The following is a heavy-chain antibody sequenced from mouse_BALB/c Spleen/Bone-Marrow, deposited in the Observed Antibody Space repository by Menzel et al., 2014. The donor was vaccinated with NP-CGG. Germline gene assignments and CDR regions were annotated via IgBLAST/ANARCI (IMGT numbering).Heavy chain of an antibody. J-gene: IGHJ2*01. Sequence: QVQLQQPGAELAKPGASVKMSCKASGYTFSSYWMHWVKQRPGQGLEWIGYINPSTGYTEYNQKFKDKATLTAGKSSSTAYMQLSSLTSEDSAVYYCARGVGRAFDYWGQGTTLTVSS. CDR1: GYTFSSYW. V-gene: IGHV1-7*01. CDR2: INPSTGYT. D-gene: IGHD4-1*01. CDR3: ARGVGRAFDY.